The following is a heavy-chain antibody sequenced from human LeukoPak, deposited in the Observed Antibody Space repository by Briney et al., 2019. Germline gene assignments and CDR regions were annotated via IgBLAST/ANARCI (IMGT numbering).Heavy chain of an antibody. D-gene: IGHD4-23*01. J-gene: IGHJ3*02. CDR3: ARTQGVYYGGNSGAFDI. V-gene: IGHV1-3*01. CDR1: GCTFTNYA. CDR2: IDAGKGNT. Sequence: ASVKVSCKASGCTFTNYAIHWVRQAPGQRPEWMGWIDAGKGNTKYSQKFQDRVTIIRDTSATTAYMEVSSLRSEDTAVYYCARTQGVYYGGNSGAFDIWGQGTVVTVSS.